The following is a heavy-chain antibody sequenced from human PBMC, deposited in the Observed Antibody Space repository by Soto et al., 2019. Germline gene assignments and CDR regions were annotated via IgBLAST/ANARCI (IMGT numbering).Heavy chain of an antibody. D-gene: IGHD3-22*01. J-gene: IGHJ4*02. Sequence: SETLSLTCAVSGGSISSSNWWTWVRQPPGKGLEWIGEIYHSGSTNYNPSLKSRVTISVDKSKNQFSLKLSSVTAADTAVYYCARVSRSGGYYYREYCFDYWGQGTLVTVSS. CDR3: ARVSRSGGYYYREYCFDY. V-gene: IGHV4-4*02. CDR2: IYHSGST. CDR1: GGSISSSNW.